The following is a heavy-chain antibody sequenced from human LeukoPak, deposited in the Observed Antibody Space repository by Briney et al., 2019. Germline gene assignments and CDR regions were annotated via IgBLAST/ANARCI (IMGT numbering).Heavy chain of an antibody. D-gene: IGHD3-10*01. Sequence: SVKVSCKASGGTFSSYAISWVRQAPGQGLEWIGGIIPIFGTANYAQKFQGRVTITADKSTSTAYMELSSLRSEDTAVYYCARSMVRGAPSNQNWFDPWGQGTLVTVSS. CDR2: IIPIFGTA. CDR3: ARSMVRGAPSNQNWFDP. J-gene: IGHJ5*02. V-gene: IGHV1-69*06. CDR1: GGTFSSYA.